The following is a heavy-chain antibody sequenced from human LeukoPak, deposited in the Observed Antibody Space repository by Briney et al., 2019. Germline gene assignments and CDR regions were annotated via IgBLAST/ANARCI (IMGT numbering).Heavy chain of an antibody. D-gene: IGHD5-18*01. J-gene: IGHJ3*02. CDR1: GGSISSYY. Sequence: PSETLSLTCSVSGGSISSYYWSWIRQPPGKGLEWIWYIYYIGSTTYNPSLKSRVTISVDTSKNQFSLKLSSVTAADTAVYYCARGRGYSYGYSAFDIWGQGTLVTVSS. CDR2: IYYIGST. V-gene: IGHV4-59*01. CDR3: ARGRGYSYGYSAFDI.